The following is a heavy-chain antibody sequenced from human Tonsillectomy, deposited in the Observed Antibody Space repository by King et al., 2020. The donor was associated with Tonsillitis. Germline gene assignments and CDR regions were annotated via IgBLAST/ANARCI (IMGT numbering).Heavy chain of an antibody. V-gene: IGHV1-2*02. CDR3: ARDLNVVVPAAISFMFDP. Sequence: LQLVQSGAEVKKPGASVKVSCKASGYTFTGYYMHWVRQAPGQGLEWMGWINPNSGGTNYAQKFQGRVTMTRDTSISTAYMELSRLRSDDTAVYYCARDLNVVVPAAISFMFDPWGQGTLVTVSS. CDR2: INPNSGGT. CDR1: GYTFTGYY. J-gene: IGHJ5*02. D-gene: IGHD2-2*01.